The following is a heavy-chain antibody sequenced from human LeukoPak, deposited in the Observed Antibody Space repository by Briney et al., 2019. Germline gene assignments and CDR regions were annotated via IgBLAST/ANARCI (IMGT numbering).Heavy chain of an antibody. CDR3: ARQHMTTLNWFDP. D-gene: IGHD4-11*01. V-gene: IGHV4-39*01. CDR1: GGSISSSSDY. CDR2: IYYSGST. Sequence: PSETLSLTCSVSGGSISSSSDYWGRIRQPPGKGLEWIGSIYYSGSTYYNSSLKSRVTISVDMSKNQFSLKLSSVTAADTAVYYCARQHMTTLNWFDPWGQGTLVTVSS. J-gene: IGHJ5*02.